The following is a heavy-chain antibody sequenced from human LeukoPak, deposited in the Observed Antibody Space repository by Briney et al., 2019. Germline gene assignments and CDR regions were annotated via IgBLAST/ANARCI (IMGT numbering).Heavy chain of an antibody. CDR1: GLTFDEYG. CDR3: ARDGADYSGDYYGMDV. Sequence: PGGSLRLSCAASGLTFDEYGMSWVRQAPGKGLEWVAGITWIGDSTGYGDSVKGRFTISRDNAKNSLYLQMSSLRAEDTALYHCARDGADYSGDYYGMDVWGQGTTVTVSS. V-gene: IGHV3-20*01. D-gene: IGHD2-15*01. CDR2: ITWIGDST. J-gene: IGHJ6*02.